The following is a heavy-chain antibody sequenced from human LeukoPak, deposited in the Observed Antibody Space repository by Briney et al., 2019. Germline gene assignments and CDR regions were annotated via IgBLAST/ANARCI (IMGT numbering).Heavy chain of an antibody. CDR3: ARVAGAWQWLVGHFDY. D-gene: IGHD6-19*01. V-gene: IGHV3-30*03. J-gene: IGHJ4*02. CDR2: ISYDGSNK. CDR1: GFTFSSYS. Sequence: GGSLRLSCAASGFTFSSYSMNWVRQAPGKGLEWVAVISYDGSNKYYADSVKGRFTISRDNSKNTLYLQMNSLRAEDTAVYYCARVAGAWQWLVGHFDYWGQGTLVTVSS.